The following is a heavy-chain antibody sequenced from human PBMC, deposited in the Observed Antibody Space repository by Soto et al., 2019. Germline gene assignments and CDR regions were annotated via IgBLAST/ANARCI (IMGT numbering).Heavy chain of an antibody. D-gene: IGHD2-15*01. V-gene: IGHV1-69*02. CDR3: AASDGGYCMDV. Sequence: QVQLVQSGAEVKKPGSSVKVSCKASGGTFSSYTISWVRQAPGQGLEWMGRIIPILGIANYAQKFQGRVTITADKSTSTAYMELSSLRSEDTAVYYCAASDGGYCMDVWGQGTTVTVSS. CDR2: IIPILGIA. J-gene: IGHJ6*02. CDR1: GGTFSSYT.